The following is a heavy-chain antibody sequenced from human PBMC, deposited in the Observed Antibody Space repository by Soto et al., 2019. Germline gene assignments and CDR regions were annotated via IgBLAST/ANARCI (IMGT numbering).Heavy chain of an antibody. CDR3: AKDNGSGCDWLRVGDASDI. CDR1: GFTFSSYG. J-gene: IGHJ3*02. Sequence: QVPLVESGGGVVQPGRSLRLSCAASGFTFSSYGMHWVRQAPGKGLEWVAVISYDGSNKYYADSVKGRLTISRDNSXNXLXXQRNSLRGEDTAVYYCAKDNGSGCDWLRVGDASDIWGQGTMVTVSS. D-gene: IGHD5-12*01. CDR2: ISYDGSNK. V-gene: IGHV3-30*18.